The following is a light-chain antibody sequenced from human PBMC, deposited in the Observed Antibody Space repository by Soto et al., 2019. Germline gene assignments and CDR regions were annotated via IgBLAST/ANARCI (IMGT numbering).Light chain of an antibody. CDR2: AAS. CDR1: QGIRND. CDR3: QQRSNWPLSA. J-gene: IGKJ4*01. Sequence: IQMTQSPSSLSASVGDRVTITCRASQGIRNDLGWYQQEPGKAPKLLIYAASSLESGVPSRFSGSGSGTDFTLTISSLQPEDFAVYYCQQRSNWPLSAFGGGTKVDIK. V-gene: IGKV1-6*01.